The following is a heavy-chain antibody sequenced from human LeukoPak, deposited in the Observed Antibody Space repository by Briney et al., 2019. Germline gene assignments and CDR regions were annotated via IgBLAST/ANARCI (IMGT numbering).Heavy chain of an antibody. V-gene: IGHV3-30*04. CDR3: ARDPGLTGYYYMDV. CDR2: ISYDGSNK. Sequence: PGGSLRLSCAASGFTFSNYAMHWVRQDPGKGLEWVAVISYDGSNKYYADSVKGRFTISRDNSKNTLYLQMNSLRPEDTAVYYCARDPGLTGYYYMDVWGKGTTVTVSS. J-gene: IGHJ6*03. D-gene: IGHD3-16*01. CDR1: GFTFSNYA.